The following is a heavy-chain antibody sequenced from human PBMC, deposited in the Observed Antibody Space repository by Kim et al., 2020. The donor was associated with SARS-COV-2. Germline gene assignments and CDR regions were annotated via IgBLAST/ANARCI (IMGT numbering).Heavy chain of an antibody. J-gene: IGHJ4*02. V-gene: IGHV3-11*01. CDR3: ARRMALSGRDY. Sequence: ADSVKGRFTVTRDDGKNPVFLQMDSLRDEDTARYYCARRMALSGRDYWGQGTLVTVSS. D-gene: IGHD2-8*01.